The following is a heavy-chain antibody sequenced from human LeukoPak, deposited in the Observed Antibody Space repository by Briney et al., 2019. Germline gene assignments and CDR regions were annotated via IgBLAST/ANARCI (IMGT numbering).Heavy chain of an antibody. CDR1: GGSISIYY. CDR3: ARPYYYYYMDV. Sequence: SETLSLTCTVSGGSISIYYWNWIRQPAGKGLEWIGRIYTSRSTNYNPSLKSRVTMSVDTSKNQFSLKLSSVTAADTAVYYCARPYYYYYMDVWGKGTTVTISS. J-gene: IGHJ6*03. V-gene: IGHV4-4*07. CDR2: IYTSRST.